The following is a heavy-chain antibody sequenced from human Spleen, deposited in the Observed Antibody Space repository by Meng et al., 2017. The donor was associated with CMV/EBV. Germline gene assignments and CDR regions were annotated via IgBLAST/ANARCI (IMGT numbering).Heavy chain of an antibody. CDR3: ARGTTSSPSYDKSRWYFDL. Sequence: SETLSLTCTVSGGSISSSSYYWGWIRQPPGKGLEWIGSISYSGFTYYNPSLKSRVTISVDTSQNQFSLKLSSVTAADTAVYYCARGTTSSPSYDKSRWYFDLWGRGTLVTVSS. V-gene: IGHV4-39*07. D-gene: IGHD3-3*01. J-gene: IGHJ2*01. CDR2: ISYSGFT. CDR1: GGSISSSSYY.